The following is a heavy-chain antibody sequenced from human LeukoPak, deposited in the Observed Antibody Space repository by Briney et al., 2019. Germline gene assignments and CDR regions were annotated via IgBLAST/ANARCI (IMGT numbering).Heavy chain of an antibody. CDR3: ARARLGIAVAGGHNWFDP. J-gene: IGHJ5*02. Sequence: GGSLRLSCAASGFTFSSYAMHWVRQAPGKGLEWVAVISYDGSSKYYADSVKGRFTISRDNSKNTLYLQMNSLRAEDTAVYYCARARLGIAVAGGHNWFDPWGQGTLVTVSS. CDR1: GFTFSSYA. D-gene: IGHD6-19*01. V-gene: IGHV3-30*04. CDR2: ISYDGSSK.